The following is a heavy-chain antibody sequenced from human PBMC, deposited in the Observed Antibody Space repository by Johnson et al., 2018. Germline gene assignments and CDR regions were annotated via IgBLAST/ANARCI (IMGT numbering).Heavy chain of an antibody. CDR1: GYSFTSYW. V-gene: IGHV5-51*03. CDR3: ATATTTGTPDDAFDI. J-gene: IGHJ3*02. CDR2: IYPGDSDT. Sequence: KQPGESLKISCKXSGYSFTSYWIGWVRQMPGKGLEWMGIIYPGDSDTRYRPSFQGQVTISADKSISTAYLHWSSLKASDTAMYYCATATTTGTPDDAFDIWGQGTMVTVSS. D-gene: IGHD1-1*01.